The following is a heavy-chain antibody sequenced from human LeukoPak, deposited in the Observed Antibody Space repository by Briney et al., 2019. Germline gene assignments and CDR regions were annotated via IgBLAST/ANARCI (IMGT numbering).Heavy chain of an antibody. V-gene: IGHV3-23*01. CDR1: GFTVSSYG. Sequence: PGGSLRLSCAASGFTVSSYGMTWVRLAPGKGLEWVSAFSATDGSAQYAESVKGRFTISRDNSKNSLYLQMNSLRDEDTAVYYCAKARIAAAGTGAFDVWGQGTMVTVSP. D-gene: IGHD6-13*01. CDR3: AKARIAAAGTGAFDV. J-gene: IGHJ3*01. CDR2: FSATDGSA.